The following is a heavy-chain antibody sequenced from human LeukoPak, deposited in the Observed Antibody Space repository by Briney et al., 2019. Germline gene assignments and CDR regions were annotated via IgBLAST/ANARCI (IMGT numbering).Heavy chain of an antibody. Sequence: PGGSLRLSCVASGFIVSNNYMSWIRQPPGKGLEWIGYIYYSGSTNYNPSLKSRVTISVDTSKNQFSLKLSSVTAADTAVYYCARYSGYDVDYWGQGTLVTVSS. CDR1: GFIVSNNY. CDR2: IYYSGST. CDR3: ARYSGYDVDY. D-gene: IGHD5-12*01. V-gene: IGHV4-59*02. J-gene: IGHJ4*02.